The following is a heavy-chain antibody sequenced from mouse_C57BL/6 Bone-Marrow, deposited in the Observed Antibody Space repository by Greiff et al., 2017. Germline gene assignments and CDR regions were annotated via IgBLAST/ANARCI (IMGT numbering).Heavy chain of an antibody. CDR3: ARPHYGSSPAWFAY. D-gene: IGHD1-1*01. Sequence: QVPLQQSGAELARPGASVKLSCKASGYTFTSYGISWVERRTGQGLEWIGEIYPRSGNTYYNGKFKGKATLTADKSSSTAYMELRSLTSEDSAVYFCARPHYGSSPAWFAYWGQGTLVTVSA. J-gene: IGHJ3*01. CDR2: IYPRSGNT. CDR1: GYTFTSYG. V-gene: IGHV1-81*01.